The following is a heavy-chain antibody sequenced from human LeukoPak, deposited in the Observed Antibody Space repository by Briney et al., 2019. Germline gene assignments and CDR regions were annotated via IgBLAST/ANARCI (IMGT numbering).Heavy chain of an antibody. CDR2: IYKSGST. CDR1: GGSISNYY. D-gene: IGHD3-22*01. CDR3: ARAHYYESSCYYSTSYYYYMGV. V-gene: IGHV4-59*01. J-gene: IGHJ6*03. Sequence: PSETLSLTCTVSGGSISNYYWSWIRQPPGKGLEWIGYIYKSGSTNHNPSLKSRVTISVDTSKNQFSLKLSSVTAADTAVYYCARAHYYESSCYYSTSYYYYMGVWGKGTTVTVSS.